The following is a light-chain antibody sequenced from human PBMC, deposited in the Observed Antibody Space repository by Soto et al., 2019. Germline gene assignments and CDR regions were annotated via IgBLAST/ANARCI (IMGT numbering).Light chain of an antibody. Sequence: ELVLTQSPGTLSVSPGETATLSCRASESISSNLAWYQQKPGRAPRLLIYAASTRATGIPARFSGSGSGTEFTLTISSLQAEDVAVYYCQQYNNWPRTFGQGTKVEIK. J-gene: IGKJ1*01. CDR2: AAS. CDR3: QQYNNWPRT. CDR1: ESISSN. V-gene: IGKV3-15*01.